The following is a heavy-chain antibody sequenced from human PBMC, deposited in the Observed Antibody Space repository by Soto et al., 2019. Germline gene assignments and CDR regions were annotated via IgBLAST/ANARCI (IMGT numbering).Heavy chain of an antibody. D-gene: IGHD6-19*01. J-gene: IGHJ3*02. Sequence: ASVKVSCKASGYTFTGYYMHWVRQAPGQGLEWIGWINPNSGGTNYAQKFQGWVTMTRDTSISTAYMELSRLRSDDTVVYYCARVVAVADPSDAFDIWGQGTMVTVSS. CDR2: INPNSGGT. CDR3: ARVVAVADPSDAFDI. V-gene: IGHV1-2*04. CDR1: GYTFTGYY.